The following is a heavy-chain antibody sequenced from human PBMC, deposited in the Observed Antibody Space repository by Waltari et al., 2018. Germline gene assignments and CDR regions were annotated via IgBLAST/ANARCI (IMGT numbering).Heavy chain of an antibody. D-gene: IGHD3-10*01. V-gene: IGHV4-34*01. CDR1: GGSFSGYY. CDR2: INHSGST. J-gene: IGHJ4*02. CDR3: ASDLWFGARGVY. Sequence: QVQLQQWGAGLLKPSETLSLTCAVYGGSFSGYYWSWIRQPPGKGLEWIGEINHSGSTNYNPSLKSRVTISGDTAKNQFSLKLSSVTAADTAVYYCASDLWFGARGVYWGQGTLVTVSS.